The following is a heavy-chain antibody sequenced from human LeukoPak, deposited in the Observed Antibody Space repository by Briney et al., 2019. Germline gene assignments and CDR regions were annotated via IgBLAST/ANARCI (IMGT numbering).Heavy chain of an antibody. CDR1: GGSINNYY. CDR2: IYYNGNS. Sequence: SETLSLTCTVSGGSINNYYWSWIRQPPGKGLEWIGYIYYNGNSNYNPSLKSRVTMSVDTSKNQFSLSLISVTAADTAVYYCARAGEGDFWSPVYWGQGTLVTVSS. CDR3: ARAGEGDFWSPVY. J-gene: IGHJ4*02. V-gene: IGHV4-59*01. D-gene: IGHD3-3*01.